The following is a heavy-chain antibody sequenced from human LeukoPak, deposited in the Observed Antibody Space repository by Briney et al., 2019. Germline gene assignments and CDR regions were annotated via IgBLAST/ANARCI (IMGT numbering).Heavy chain of an antibody. D-gene: IGHD6-13*01. CDR2: IRYDGTNK. J-gene: IGHJ4*02. V-gene: IGHV3-30*02. CDR3: AKGSVIWYLNYGFSSDY. CDR1: GFTFSSFG. Sequence: GGSLRLSCAASGFTFSSFGMQWVRQAPGKGLEWVAFIRYDGTNKYYADSVRGRFTISRDNSRNTLYLQMNSLTAEDTALYYCAKGSVIWYLNYGFSSDYWGQGTLVTVSS.